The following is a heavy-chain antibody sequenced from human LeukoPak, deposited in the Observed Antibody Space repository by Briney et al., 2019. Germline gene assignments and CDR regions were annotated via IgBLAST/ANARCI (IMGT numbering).Heavy chain of an antibody. Sequence: ASVKGSCKASGYTFTSYGISWVRQAPGQGLEWIGWISAYNGNTNYAQKLKGRVTMTTDTSTSTAYMELRSLRSDDTAVYYCARDTNYDFWSGYYPPYYFDYWGQGTLVTVSS. CDR2: ISAYNGNT. V-gene: IGHV1-18*01. CDR3: ARDTNYDFWSGYYPPYYFDY. J-gene: IGHJ4*02. CDR1: GYTFTSYG. D-gene: IGHD3-3*01.